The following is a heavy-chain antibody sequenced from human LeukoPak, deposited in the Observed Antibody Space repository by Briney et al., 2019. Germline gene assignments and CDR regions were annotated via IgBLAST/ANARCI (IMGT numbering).Heavy chain of an antibody. Sequence: GGSLRPSCAASGFTFTSYSINWVRQAPGKGLEWVSSISGSSYYMWYADSVKGRFTISRDNAKNSLYLQMDSLRAEDTAVYYCARVGGLAAAGEFDSWGQGTLVTVSS. D-gene: IGHD6-13*01. J-gene: IGHJ4*02. CDR3: ARVGGLAAAGEFDS. CDR2: ISGSSYYM. V-gene: IGHV3-21*01. CDR1: GFTFTSYS.